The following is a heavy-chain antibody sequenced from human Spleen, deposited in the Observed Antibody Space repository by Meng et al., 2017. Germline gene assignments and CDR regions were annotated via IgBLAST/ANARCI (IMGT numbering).Heavy chain of an antibody. D-gene: IGHD5-18*01. V-gene: IGHV3-23*01. CDR1: GFTFINYA. Sequence: GESLKISCEASGFTFINYAMNWVRQAPGKGLEWVSGISGSAGNTYHADSVKGRFTISRDKSKITLYMQINSLGAEDTAVYYCPKHRGSTYGSFDSWGQGTLVTVSS. CDR2: ISGSAGNT. CDR3: PKHRGSTYGSFDS. J-gene: IGHJ4*02.